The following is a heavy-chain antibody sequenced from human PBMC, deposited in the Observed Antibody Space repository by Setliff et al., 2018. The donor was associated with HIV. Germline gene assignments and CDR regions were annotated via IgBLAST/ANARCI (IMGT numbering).Heavy chain of an antibody. CDR2: VYYNGDT. CDR3: ARLGYYNLWSGYWTDT. D-gene: IGHD3-3*01. CDR1: DFSIGATSYY. V-gene: IGHV4-39*01. J-gene: IGHJ4*02. Sequence: SETLSLTCNVLDFSIGATSYYWGWVRQPPGNGLQWIGSVYYNGDTKYNPSLKSRLVISVDKTKNQFSLKLNSLTVADTAVYYCARLGYYNLWSGYWTDTWGQGKSVTVSS.